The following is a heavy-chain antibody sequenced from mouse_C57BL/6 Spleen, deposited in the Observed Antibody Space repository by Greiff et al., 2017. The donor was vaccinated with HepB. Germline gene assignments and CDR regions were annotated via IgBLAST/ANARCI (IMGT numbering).Heavy chain of an antibody. CDR2: INPNNGGT. V-gene: IGHV1-26*01. Sequence: EVQLQQSGPELVKPGASVKISCKASGYTFTDYYMNWVKQSHGKSLEWIGDINPNNGGTSYNQKFKGKATLTVDKSSSTAYMELRSLTSEDSAVYYCARFGDWMDYWGQGTSVTVSS. CDR3: ARFGDWMDY. J-gene: IGHJ4*01. CDR1: GYTFTDYY.